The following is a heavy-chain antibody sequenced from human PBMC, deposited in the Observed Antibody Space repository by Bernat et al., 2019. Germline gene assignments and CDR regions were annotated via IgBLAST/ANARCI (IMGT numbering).Heavy chain of an antibody. Sequence: QVQLVESGGGLVKPGGSLRLSCAASGFTFSDYYMSWIRQAPGKGLEWVSYISSSSYTNYADSVKGRFTISRDNAKNSLYLQMNSLRAEDTSVYYCARADYYDSSSTDYWGQGTLVTVSS. CDR2: ISSSSYT. D-gene: IGHD3-22*01. CDR1: GFTFSDYY. J-gene: IGHJ4*02. V-gene: IGHV3-11*05. CDR3: ARADYYDSSSTDY.